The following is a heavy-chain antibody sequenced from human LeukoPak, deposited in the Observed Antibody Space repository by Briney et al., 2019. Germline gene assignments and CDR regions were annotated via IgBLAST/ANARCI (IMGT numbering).Heavy chain of an antibody. D-gene: IGHD3-10*01. CDR3: ARAHGSGSYYTY. CDR1: GGTFSSYA. J-gene: IGHJ4*02. V-gene: IGHV1-69*04. CDR2: IIPILGIA. Sequence: SVKVSFKASGGTFSSYAISWVRPAPGQGLEWMGRIIPILGIANYAQKFQGRVTITADKSTSTAYMELSSLRSEDTAVYYCARAHGSGSYYTYWGQGTLVTVSS.